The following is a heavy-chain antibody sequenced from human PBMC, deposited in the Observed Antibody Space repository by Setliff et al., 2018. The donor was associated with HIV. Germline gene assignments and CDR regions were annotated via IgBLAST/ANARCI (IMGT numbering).Heavy chain of an antibody. J-gene: IGHJ4*02. CDR2: IYYSGST. Sequence: NPSETLSLTCTVSGGSISNNNYYWGWIRQPPGKGLEWIGSIYYSGSTYYSPSLRSRVTISVDRSKNQFSLKLSSVTAADTAVYYCATSRRITTFGVVIISFGNWGQGTLVTVSS. CDR1: GGSISNNNYY. D-gene: IGHD3-3*01. CDR3: ATSRRITTFGVVIISFGN. V-gene: IGHV4-39*07.